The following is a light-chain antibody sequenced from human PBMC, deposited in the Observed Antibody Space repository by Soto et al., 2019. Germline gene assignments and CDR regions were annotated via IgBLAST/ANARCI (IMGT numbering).Light chain of an antibody. Sequence: IVMTQSPATLSVSPGERATLSCRASQSISSTLAWYQQKPGQAPRLLIYGASTRATGVPARFSGSGSGTEFTLTISSLQSEDFAVYYCQEYSNWPPSTFSQGTKVEIK. V-gene: IGKV3-15*01. CDR3: QEYSNWPPST. CDR2: GAS. CDR1: QSISST. J-gene: IGKJ1*01.